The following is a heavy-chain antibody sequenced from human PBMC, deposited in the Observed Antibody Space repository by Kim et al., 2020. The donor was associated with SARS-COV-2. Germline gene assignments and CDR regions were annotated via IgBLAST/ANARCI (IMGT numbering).Heavy chain of an antibody. CDR1: GYIFIKYG. Sequence: ASVKVSCKTFGYIFIKYGISWVRQAPGQGLEWMGWISGKDDRTSYLQNYQGRLTMTTDTSTNTVHMELTSLRSDDTAVYYCARNMGGGGMDFWGQGTTV. V-gene: IGHV1-18*01. CDR3: ARNMGGGGMDF. CDR2: ISGKDDRT. D-gene: IGHD3-16*01. J-gene: IGHJ6*02.